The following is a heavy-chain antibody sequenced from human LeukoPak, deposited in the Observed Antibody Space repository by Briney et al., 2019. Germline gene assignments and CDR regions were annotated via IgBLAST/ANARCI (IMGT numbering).Heavy chain of an antibody. J-gene: IGHJ4*02. CDR1: GFTFSDYY. CDR3: AKDIHLDYYDSSGYYDY. CDR2: ISSSGSTI. D-gene: IGHD3-22*01. Sequence: GGSLRLSCAAPGFTFSDYYMSWIRQAPGKGLEWVSYISSSGSTIYYADSVKGRFTISRDNAKNSLYLQMNSLRAEDTALYYCAKDIHLDYYDSSGYYDYWGQGTLVTVSS. V-gene: IGHV3-11*01.